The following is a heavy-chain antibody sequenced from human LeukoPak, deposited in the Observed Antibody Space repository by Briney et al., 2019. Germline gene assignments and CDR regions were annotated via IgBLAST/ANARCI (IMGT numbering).Heavy chain of an antibody. V-gene: IGHV3-66*02. D-gene: IGHD3-22*01. J-gene: IGHJ3*02. Sequence: GGSLRLSCAASGFTVSSNYMSWVRQAPGKGLEWVSSLYRGISTYYADSVKGRFTTSRDHSKNTVYLQMDSLRPEDTAVYYCARYYDSSGYTQGAFDIWGQGTMVTVS. CDR2: LYRGIST. CDR1: GFTVSSNY. CDR3: ARYYDSSGYTQGAFDI.